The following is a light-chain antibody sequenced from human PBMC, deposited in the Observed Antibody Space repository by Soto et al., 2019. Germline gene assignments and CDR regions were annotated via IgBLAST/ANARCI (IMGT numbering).Light chain of an antibody. CDR3: SSFTRINTYV. CDR1: SSDVGGYDH. V-gene: IGLV2-14*03. CDR2: DVS. J-gene: IGLJ1*01. Sequence: QSVLTQPASVSGSPGQSITISCTGTSSDVGGYDHVSWYQQHPGKAPKLMIDDVSNRPSGVSNRFSGSKSGNTASLTISGLQAEDEGDYYCSSFTRINTYVFGTGTKVTVL.